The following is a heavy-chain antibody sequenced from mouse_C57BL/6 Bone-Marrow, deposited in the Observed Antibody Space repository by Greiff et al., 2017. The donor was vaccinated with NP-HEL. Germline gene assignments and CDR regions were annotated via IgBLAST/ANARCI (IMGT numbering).Heavy chain of an antibody. Sequence: VQLQQPGAELVKPGASVKLSCKASGYTFTSYWMQWVKQRPGQGLEWIGEIDPSDSYTNYNQKFKGKATLTVDTSSSTAYMQLSSLTSEDSAVYYCARGLLTDFDYWGQGTTLTVSS. CDR2: IDPSDSYT. D-gene: IGHD1-1*01. CDR1: GYTFTSYW. V-gene: IGHV1-50*01. J-gene: IGHJ2*01. CDR3: ARGLLTDFDY.